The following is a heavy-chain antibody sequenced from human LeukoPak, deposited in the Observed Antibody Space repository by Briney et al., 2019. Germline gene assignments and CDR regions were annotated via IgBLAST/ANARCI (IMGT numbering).Heavy chain of an antibody. Sequence: PGGSLRLSCAASGFTFSSYSMNWVRQAPGKGLEWVACISNSGGTTYHADSVKGRFAISRDTSKNTLYLQINSLRVEDRAVYYCAKTPPGYTYGLLDYWGQGTLVTVSS. V-gene: IGHV3-23*01. D-gene: IGHD5-18*01. J-gene: IGHJ4*02. CDR2: ISNSGGTT. CDR3: AKTPPGYTYGLLDY. CDR1: GFTFSSYS.